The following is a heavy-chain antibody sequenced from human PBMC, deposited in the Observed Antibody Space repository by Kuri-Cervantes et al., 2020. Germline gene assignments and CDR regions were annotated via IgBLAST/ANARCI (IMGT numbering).Heavy chain of an antibody. D-gene: IGHD1-20*01. CDR2: IKHSET. V-gene: IGHV3-7*03. CDR3: AKGAKYNWKVDAFDI. J-gene: IGHJ3*02. Sequence: GGSLRLSCAASGFIFSNYWMSWVRQAPGKGLEWVANIKHSETFYVDSVKGRFTISRDNSKNTLSLQMNSLRAEDTAVYYCAKGAKYNWKVDAFDIWGQGTMVTVSS. CDR1: GFIFSNYW.